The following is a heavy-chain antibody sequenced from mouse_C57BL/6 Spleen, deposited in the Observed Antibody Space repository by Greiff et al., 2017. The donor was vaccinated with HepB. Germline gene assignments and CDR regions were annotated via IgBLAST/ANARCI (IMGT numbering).Heavy chain of an antibody. J-gene: IGHJ2*01. D-gene: IGHD4-1*01. Sequence: VQLQQSGAELVRPGTSVKVSCKASGYAFTNYLIEWVKQRPGQGLEWIGVINPGSGGTNYNEKFKGKATLTADKSSSTAYMQLSSLTSADSAVYFCASNNFDYWGQGTTLTVSS. V-gene: IGHV1-54*01. CDR3: ASNNFDY. CDR2: INPGSGGT. CDR1: GYAFTNYL.